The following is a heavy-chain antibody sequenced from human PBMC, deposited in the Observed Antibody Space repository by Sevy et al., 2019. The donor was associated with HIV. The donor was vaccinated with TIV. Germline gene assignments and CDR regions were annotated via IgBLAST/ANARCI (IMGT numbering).Heavy chain of an antibody. J-gene: IGHJ4*02. D-gene: IGHD3-10*01. CDR1: GFTFDDYG. Sequence: GGSLRLSCAASGFTFDDYGMSWVRQAPGKGLEWVSGINWNGGSTGYAVSMKGRFTISRDNAKNSLYLQMNSLRVEDTALYYCARGAFGQFFDYWGPGTLVTVSS. CDR2: INWNGGST. CDR3: ARGAFGQFFDY. V-gene: IGHV3-20*04.